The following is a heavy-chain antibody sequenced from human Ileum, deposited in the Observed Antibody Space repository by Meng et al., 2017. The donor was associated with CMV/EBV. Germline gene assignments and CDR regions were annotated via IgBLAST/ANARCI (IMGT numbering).Heavy chain of an antibody. Sequence: QFPLQESGPRLLQPSETLSLTCTVTGGSRTSYYWTWIRQPAGKGLEWIGRIHPTGTTDDNPSLRSRVSMSLDKSKNQFSLKLTSVTAADTAVYYCARAAARGVPVDLWGQGTLVTVSS. CDR3: ARAAARGVPVDL. CDR1: GGSRTSYY. J-gene: IGHJ5*02. V-gene: IGHV4-4*07. CDR2: IHPTGTT. D-gene: IGHD3-10*01.